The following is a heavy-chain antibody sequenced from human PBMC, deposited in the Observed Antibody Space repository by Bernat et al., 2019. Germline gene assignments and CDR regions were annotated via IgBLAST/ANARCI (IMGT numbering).Heavy chain of an antibody. CDR1: GGSISSSSYY. Sequence: QLQLQESGPGLVKPSETLSLTCTVSGGSISSSSYYWGWIRQPPGKGLEWIGSIYYSGSTYYNPSLKSRVTISVDTSKNQFSLKLSSVTAADTAVYYCAGGRKRLSQIYWGQGTLVTVSS. CDR2: IYYSGST. CDR3: AGGRKRLSQIY. J-gene: IGHJ4*02. D-gene: IGHD4/OR15-4a*01. V-gene: IGHV4-39*01.